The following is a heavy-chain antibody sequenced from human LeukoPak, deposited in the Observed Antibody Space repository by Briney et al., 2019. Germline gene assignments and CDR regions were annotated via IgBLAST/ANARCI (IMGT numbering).Heavy chain of an antibody. Sequence: PSETLSLTCTVSGGSINNNYWSWIRQAPGKGLEWIGYIFYSGSTNYNPSLKSRVTISVDTSKNQFSLKLSSVTAADTAVYYCARRSDSSGYYGYYFDYWGQGTLVTVSS. V-gene: IGHV4-59*08. J-gene: IGHJ4*02. D-gene: IGHD3-22*01. CDR1: GGSINNNY. CDR3: ARRSDSSGYYGYYFDY. CDR2: IFYSGST.